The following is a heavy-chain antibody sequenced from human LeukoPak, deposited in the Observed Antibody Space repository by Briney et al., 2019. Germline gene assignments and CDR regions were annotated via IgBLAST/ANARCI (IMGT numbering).Heavy chain of an antibody. J-gene: IGHJ3*01. Sequence: GGSLRLSCAAPGFNFSSYAMSWVRQAPGKGLELVSAFSGSGGSTYYADSVKGRFTISRDNSKITRALQLDSLRHEDTAVYYCAKGHGGPRDALDVWGQGTMLSVCS. CDR1: GFNFSSYA. V-gene: IGHV3-23*01. D-gene: IGHD3-16*01. CDR2: FSGSGGST. CDR3: AKGHGGPRDALDV.